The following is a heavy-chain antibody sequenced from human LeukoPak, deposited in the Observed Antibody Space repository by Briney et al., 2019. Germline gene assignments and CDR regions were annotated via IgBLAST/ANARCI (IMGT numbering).Heavy chain of an antibody. CDR1: GGSFSGYY. Sequence: SETLSLTCAVYGGSFSGYYWSWIRQPPGKGLEWIGEINHSGSTNYNPSLKSRVTISVDTSKNQFSLKLSSVTAADTAVYYCARGVDTAMVTGDYYYYGMDVWGQGTTVTVSS. CDR3: ARGVDTAMVTGDYYYYGMDV. D-gene: IGHD5-18*01. J-gene: IGHJ6*02. CDR2: INHSGST. V-gene: IGHV4-34*01.